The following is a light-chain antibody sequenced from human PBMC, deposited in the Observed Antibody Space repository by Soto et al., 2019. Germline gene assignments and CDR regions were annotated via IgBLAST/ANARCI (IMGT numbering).Light chain of an antibody. V-gene: IGLV6-57*01. Sequence: NFMLTQPHSVSESPGKTVTISCTRSSGNIANNYVQWYQKRPGSSPTTVIYDDDRRPSGVPDRFSGSIDRSSNSASLTISGLKTENEADYYCLSYGGSRQGVFGGGIKLTVL. CDR1: SGNIANNY. J-gene: IGLJ3*02. CDR2: DDD. CDR3: LSYGGSRQGV.